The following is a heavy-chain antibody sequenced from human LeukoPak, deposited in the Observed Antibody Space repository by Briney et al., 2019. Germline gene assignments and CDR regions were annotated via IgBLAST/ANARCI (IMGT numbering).Heavy chain of an antibody. D-gene: IGHD2-21*02. CDR2: FSGSDGNS. V-gene: IGHV3-23*01. CDR3: ARDRAEYCGGNCYLGPDY. Sequence: GGSLRPSLATPGFTLNNYAMNWVRQASGKGLGWVSIFSGSDGNSYYADSVKGRFTMSRDNSKSTVYLLLNSLRAEDTAIYYCARDRAEYCGGNCYLGPDYWGQGTLVTVSS. J-gene: IGHJ4*01. CDR1: GFTLNNYA.